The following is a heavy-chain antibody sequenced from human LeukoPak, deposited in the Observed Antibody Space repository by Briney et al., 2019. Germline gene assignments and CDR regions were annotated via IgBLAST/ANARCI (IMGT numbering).Heavy chain of an antibody. J-gene: IGHJ5*02. V-gene: IGHV3-66*01. Sequence: GGSLRLSCAASVHIVRGNYMSWVRQGPGKGLEWISVIFSDCTTHYADSVKGRCTISRDNSKNTVYLPMNSLTVEDTAVYYCARGLQLQFIVRALDPRGRATLVTVSS. CDR2: IFSDCTT. D-gene: IGHD5-24*01. CDR3: ARGLQLQFIVRALDP. CDR1: VHIVRGNY.